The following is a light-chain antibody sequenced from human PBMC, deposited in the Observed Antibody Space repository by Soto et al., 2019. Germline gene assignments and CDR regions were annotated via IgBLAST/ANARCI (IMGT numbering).Light chain of an antibody. V-gene: IGKV3-15*01. Sequence: EIVMTQSPATPSVSPVGRATLSCMASQSISDTLAWYQQKPGQAPRLLIHGASTRATGFPARFSGSGSGTDFTLTISSREPEDVAVYNCQYRSNWSPGTFGQGTRLEI. CDR1: QSISDT. J-gene: IGKJ5*01. CDR3: QYRSNWSPGT. CDR2: GAS.